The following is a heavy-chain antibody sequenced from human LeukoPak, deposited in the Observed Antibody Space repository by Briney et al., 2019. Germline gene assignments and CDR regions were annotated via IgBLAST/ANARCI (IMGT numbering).Heavy chain of an antibody. D-gene: IGHD4-11*01. Sequence: GGSLRLSCAASGFGFSNYWMSWVRQAPGKGLEWVANMNEDGSEKNYVDSVKGRFTISRDNAQDSLYLQMNSLRAEDTAVYYCARDRGYSNFDYWGQGTPLTVSS. CDR3: ARDRGYSNFDY. CDR1: GFGFSNYW. V-gene: IGHV3-7*01. CDR2: MNEDGSEK. J-gene: IGHJ4*02.